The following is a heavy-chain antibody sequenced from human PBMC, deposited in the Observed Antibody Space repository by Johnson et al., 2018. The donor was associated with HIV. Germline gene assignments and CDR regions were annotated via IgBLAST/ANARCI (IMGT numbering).Heavy chain of an antibody. D-gene: IGHD2-21*02. J-gene: IGHJ3*01. Sequence: QVQLVESGGGVVQPGRSLRLSCAASGFTFSYYGIHWVRQAPGKGLEWVAVISFDGSNKDYADSVKGRFTISRDNSKNTLYLQMNSLRAEDTAVYYCAREPMDCGGDCWGVFDLWGQGTMVTVSS. CDR2: ISFDGSNK. CDR1: GFTFSYYG. CDR3: AREPMDCGGDCWGVFDL. V-gene: IGHV3-30-3*01.